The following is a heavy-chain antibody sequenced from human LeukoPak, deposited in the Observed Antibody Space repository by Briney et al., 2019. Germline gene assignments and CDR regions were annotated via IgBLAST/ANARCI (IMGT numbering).Heavy chain of an antibody. CDR1: GFTFGDYA. V-gene: IGHV3-49*04. J-gene: IGHJ6*02. D-gene: IGHD1-20*01. Sequence: PEGSLRLSCTASGFTFGDYAMSWVRQAPGKGLEWVGFIRSKAYGGTTEYAASVKGRFTISRDDSKSIAYLQMNSLKTEDTAVYYCTRVRYNWNDYYYYGMDVWGQGTTVTVSS. CDR2: IRSKAYGGTT. CDR3: TRVRYNWNDYYYYGMDV.